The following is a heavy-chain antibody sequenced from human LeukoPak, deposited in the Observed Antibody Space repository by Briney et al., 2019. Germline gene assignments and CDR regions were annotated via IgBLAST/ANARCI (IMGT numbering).Heavy chain of an antibody. Sequence: PSETLSLTCTVSGYSISSGYYWGWIRQPPGKGLEWIGNIYHSGSTYSNPSLKSQVTISLDTSKNQVSLKLSSVTAADTAVYYCARRVFYYDSSGNLRSNYFDYWRQGTLVTVSP. CDR2: IYHSGST. CDR3: ARRVFYYDSSGNLRSNYFDY. CDR1: GYSISSGYY. V-gene: IGHV4-38-2*02. D-gene: IGHD3-22*01. J-gene: IGHJ4*02.